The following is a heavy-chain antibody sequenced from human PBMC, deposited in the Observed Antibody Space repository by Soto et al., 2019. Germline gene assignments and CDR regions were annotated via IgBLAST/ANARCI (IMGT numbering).Heavy chain of an antibody. CDR1: GFTFSSYE. V-gene: IGHV3-48*03. D-gene: IGHD4-4*01. Sequence: EVQLVESGGGLVQPGGSLRLSCAASGFTFSSYEMNWVRQAPGKGLGWVSYISSSGSTIYYADSVKGRFTISRDNAKNSLYLQMNSLRAEDTAVYYCARDGLTTVTNYYYGMDVWGQGTTVTVSS. CDR2: ISSSGSTI. CDR3: ARDGLTTVTNYYYGMDV. J-gene: IGHJ6*02.